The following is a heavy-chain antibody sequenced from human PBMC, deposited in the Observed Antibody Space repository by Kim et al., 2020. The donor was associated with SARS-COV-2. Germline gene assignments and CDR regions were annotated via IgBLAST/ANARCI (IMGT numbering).Heavy chain of an antibody. J-gene: IGHJ3*01. V-gene: IGHV3-73*01. CDR3: SRGLPQAESYWDDFDF. D-gene: IGHD1-26*01. Sequence: GGSLRLSCAASGFSFSDSARHWVRQASGKGLEWVGRIRSKANNYETVYAVSVRGRFRITSEDAKNTAFLQMNSPKTEDAAKYYCSRGLPQAESYWDDFDFWGQGTQVTVSS. CDR2: IRSKANNYET. CDR1: GFSFSDSA.